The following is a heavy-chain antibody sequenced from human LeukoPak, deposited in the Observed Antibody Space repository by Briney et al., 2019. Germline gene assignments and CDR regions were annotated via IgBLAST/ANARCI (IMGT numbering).Heavy chain of an antibody. V-gene: IGHV1-18*01. J-gene: IGHJ6*03. CDR2: ISTYNGNT. CDR3: ARPQVGQGGSGYLYYYYYMDV. Sequence: ASVKVSCKASGGTFSSYAISWVRQAPGQGLEWMGWISTYNGNTNYAQKLQGRVTMTTDTSTNTAYMELRSLRSDDTAVYYCARPQVGQGGSGYLYYYYYMDVWGKGTTVTVSS. CDR1: GGTFSSYA. D-gene: IGHD5-12*01.